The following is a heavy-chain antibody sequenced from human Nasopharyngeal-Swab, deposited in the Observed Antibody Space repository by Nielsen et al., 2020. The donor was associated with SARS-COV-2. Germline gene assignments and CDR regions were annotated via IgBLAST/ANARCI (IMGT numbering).Heavy chain of an antibody. J-gene: IGHJ4*02. V-gene: IGHV1-69*13. CDR1: GGTFSSYA. Sequence: SVKVSCKASGGTFSSYAISWVRQAPGQGLEWMGGIIPIFGTANYAQKFQGRVTITADESTSTAYMELSSLRSEDTAVYYCARGVYDYVWGSTPYYWGQGTLVTVSS. D-gene: IGHD3-16*01. CDR3: ARGVYDYVWGSTPYY. CDR2: IIPIFGTA.